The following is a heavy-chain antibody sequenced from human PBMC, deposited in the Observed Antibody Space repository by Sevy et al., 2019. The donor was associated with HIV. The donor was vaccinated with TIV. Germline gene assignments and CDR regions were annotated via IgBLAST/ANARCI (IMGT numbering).Heavy chain of an antibody. J-gene: IGHJ6*02. Sequence: GGSLRLSCAASGXXFSSYAMHWVRQAPGKGLEWVAVISYDGSNKYYADSVKGRFTISRDNSKNTLYLQMNSLRAEDTAVYYCASLTSRGMDVWGQGTTVTVSS. CDR2: ISYDGSNK. V-gene: IGHV3-30-3*01. CDR3: ASLTSRGMDV. CDR1: GXXFSSYA.